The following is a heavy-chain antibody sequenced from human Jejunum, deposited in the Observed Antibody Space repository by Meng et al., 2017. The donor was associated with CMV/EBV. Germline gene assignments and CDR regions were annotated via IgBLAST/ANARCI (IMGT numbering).Heavy chain of an antibody. D-gene: IGHD3-3*01. J-gene: IGHJ4*02. CDR1: GGSIGSGDYY. Sequence: QGHLQWLGPGLVKPAQTLSRHCSVSGGSIGSGDYYWSWIRQPPGKGLEWIGYIHDTGSTYYNPSLKSRVDISLGTSRNHFSLTLSSVTAEDTAVYFCARGSIFVSFDSWGQGTLVTVSS. CDR2: IHDTGST. CDR3: ARGSIFVSFDS. V-gene: IGHV4-30-4*08.